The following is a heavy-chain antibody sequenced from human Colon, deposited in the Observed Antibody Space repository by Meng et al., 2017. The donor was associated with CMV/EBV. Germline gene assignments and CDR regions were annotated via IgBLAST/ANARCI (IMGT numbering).Heavy chain of an antibody. CDR3: AKASCSSTTCPYRGDYYYYYIMDV. D-gene: IGHD2-2*01. V-gene: IGHV3-23*03. CDR1: GFTFSNYI. Sequence: GGSLRLSCAASGFTFSNYIMSWVRQAPGKGLEWVSIIFSGGTNTYYADSVKGRFTISRDHSKNTLYLEMNSLRAEDTAEYYCAKASCSSTTCPYRGDYYYYYIMDVWGQGTVVTVSS. J-gene: IGHJ6*02. CDR2: IFSGGTNT.